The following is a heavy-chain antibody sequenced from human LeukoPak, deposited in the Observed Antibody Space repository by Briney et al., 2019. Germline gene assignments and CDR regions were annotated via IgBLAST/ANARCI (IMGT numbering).Heavy chain of an antibody. V-gene: IGHV1-69*13. CDR1: GGTFSSYA. CDR2: IIPIFGTA. Sequence: SVNVSCKASGGTFSSYAISWVRQAPGQGLEWMGGIIPIFGTANYAQKFQGRVTITADESTSTAYMELSSLRSEDTAVYYCARLSSSSGYYYYGMDVWGQGTTVTVSS. D-gene: IGHD6-6*01. CDR3: ARLSSSSGYYYYGMDV. J-gene: IGHJ6*02.